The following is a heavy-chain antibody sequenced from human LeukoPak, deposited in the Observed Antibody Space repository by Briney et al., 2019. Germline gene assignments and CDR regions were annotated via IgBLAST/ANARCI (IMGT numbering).Heavy chain of an antibody. CDR3: ARDPPSSYYYYYGMDV. V-gene: IGHV1-2*06. D-gene: IGHD2-2*01. Sequence: ASVKVSCKASGYTFTSYGISWVRQAPGQGLEWMGRINPNSGGTNYAQKFQGRVTMTRDTSISTAYMELSRLRSDDTAVYYCARDPPSSYYYYYGMDVWGQGTTVTVSS. CDR2: INPNSGGT. CDR1: GYTFTSYG. J-gene: IGHJ6*02.